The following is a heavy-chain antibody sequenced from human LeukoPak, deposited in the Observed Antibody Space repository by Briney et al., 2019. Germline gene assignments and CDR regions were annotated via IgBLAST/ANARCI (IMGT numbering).Heavy chain of an antibody. CDR2: INAGNGNT. D-gene: IGHD3-10*01. V-gene: IGHV1-3*03. CDR1: GYTFTSYA. CDR3: ARTSDGSGLFDY. J-gene: IGHJ4*02. Sequence: ASVKVSCNASGYTFTSYAMHWVRQAPGQRLEWMGWINAGNGNTKYSQEFQGRVTITRDTSASTAYMELSSLRSEDMAVYYCARTSDGSGLFDYWGQGTLVTVSS.